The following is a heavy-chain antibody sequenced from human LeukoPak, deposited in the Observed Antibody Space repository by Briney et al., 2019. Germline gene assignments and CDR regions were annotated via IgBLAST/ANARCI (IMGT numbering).Heavy chain of an antibody. V-gene: IGHV3-64*01. D-gene: IGHD2-2*02. CDR1: GFTFSIYA. Sequence: GGSLRLSCVASGFTFSIYAMHWVRQAPGKGLEHVSAITSNGGSAYYANSVKGRFTISRDNSNNTLYLQMGSLRAEDMAVYYCAREYCDSTTCYKTIDYWGQGTLVTVSS. CDR3: AREYCDSTTCYKTIDY. CDR2: ITSNGGSA. J-gene: IGHJ4*02.